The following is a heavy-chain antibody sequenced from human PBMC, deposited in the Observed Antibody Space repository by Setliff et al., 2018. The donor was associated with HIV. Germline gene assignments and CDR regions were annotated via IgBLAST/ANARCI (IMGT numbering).Heavy chain of an antibody. D-gene: IGHD2-2*02. CDR2: INPNSGGT. CDR3: ARGDTVVVSAAIRFEL. J-gene: IGHJ1*01. Sequence: ASVKVSFKASGYTFTGYYIHWVRQAPGEGLEWMGRINPNSGGTNYAQKFQGRVSVTGDTSISTAYMELSRLRSDDTAIYYCARGDTVVVSAAIRFELWGQGTLVTVSS. CDR1: GYTFTGYY. V-gene: IGHV1-2*06.